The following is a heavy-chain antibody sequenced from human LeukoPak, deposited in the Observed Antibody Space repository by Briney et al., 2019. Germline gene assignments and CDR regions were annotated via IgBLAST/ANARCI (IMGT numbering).Heavy chain of an antibody. CDR1: GCSISSGYY. Sequence: SETLSLTCAVSGCSISSGYYWGWIRQPPGKGLEWIGSIYHSGSTYYNPSLKSRVTISVDTSKNQFSLKLSSVTAADTAVYYCATRRHYYDSSRPGSAFDIWGQGTMVTVSS. J-gene: IGHJ3*02. CDR2: IYHSGST. CDR3: ATRRHYYDSSRPGSAFDI. V-gene: IGHV4-38-2*01. D-gene: IGHD3-22*01.